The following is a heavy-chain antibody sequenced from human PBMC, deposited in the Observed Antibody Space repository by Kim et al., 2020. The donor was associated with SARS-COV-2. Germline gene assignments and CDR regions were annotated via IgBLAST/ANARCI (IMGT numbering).Heavy chain of an antibody. CDR2: IYYSGST. CDR1: GGSISSSSYY. CDR3: ASNGYYYGSGSYYNPPHY. D-gene: IGHD3-10*01. J-gene: IGHJ4*02. V-gene: IGHV4-39*01. Sequence: SETLSLTCTVSGGSISSSSYYWGWIRQPPGKGLEWIGSIYYSGSTYYNPSLKSRVTISVDTSKNQFSLKLSSVTAADTAVYYCASNGYYYGSGSYYNPPHYWGQGTLVTVSS.